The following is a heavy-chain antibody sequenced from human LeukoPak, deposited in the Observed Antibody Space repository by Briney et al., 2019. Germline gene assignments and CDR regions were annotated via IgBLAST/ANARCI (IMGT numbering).Heavy chain of an antibody. J-gene: IGHJ4*02. CDR1: GFTFSSYE. CDR2: ISSSGSTI. Sequence: PGGSLRLSCAASGFTFSSYEMNWVRQAPGKGLEWVSYISSSGSTIYYADSVKGRFTISRDNAKNSLYLQMNSLRAEDTAVYYCARLTDYGGNSDYFDYWGQGTLVTVSP. D-gene: IGHD4-23*01. V-gene: IGHV3-48*03. CDR3: ARLTDYGGNSDYFDY.